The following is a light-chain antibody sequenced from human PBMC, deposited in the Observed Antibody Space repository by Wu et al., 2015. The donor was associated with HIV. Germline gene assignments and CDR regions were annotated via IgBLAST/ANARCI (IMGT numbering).Light chain of an antibody. V-gene: IGKV3-11*01. CDR3: HQRYNWPPLT. CDR2: DAT. Sequence: EIVLTQSPVTLSLSPGERATLSCRASQSVNTYLAWYQQKPGQAPRLLIYDATHRATGIPARFSGSGSGTDFTLTINSLEPEDFAVYYCHQRYNWPPLTFGQGTRLEIK. J-gene: IGKJ5*01. CDR1: QSVNTY.